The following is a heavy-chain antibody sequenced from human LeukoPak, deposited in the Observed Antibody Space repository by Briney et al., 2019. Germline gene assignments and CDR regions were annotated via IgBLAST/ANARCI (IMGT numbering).Heavy chain of an antibody. CDR2: INLNSGAT. D-gene: IGHD2-2*01. CDR1: GFTFIDYY. J-gene: IGHJ4*02. CDR3: ARIRTCITTSCHFDY. Sequence: ASVTVSFTASGFTFIDYYMHWVRQAPGQGLEWMGWINLNSGATNSVQNFQGRVTMTRDTSISTAYMELSRLRSDDTAIYYCARIRTCITTSCHFDYWGQGTLVTVSS. V-gene: IGHV1-2*02.